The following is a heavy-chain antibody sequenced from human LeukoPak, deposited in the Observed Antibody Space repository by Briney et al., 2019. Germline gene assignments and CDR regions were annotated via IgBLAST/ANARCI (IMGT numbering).Heavy chain of an antibody. Sequence: PGGSLRLSCAASGFTFSSYVMSWVRQAPGKGLEWVSAIGGSGGSTYYADSVKGRFTISRDNSKNTLYLQMNSLRAEDTAVYYCAKDWRRGYSYGFDYWGQGTLVTVSS. CDR1: GFTFSSYV. V-gene: IGHV3-23*01. CDR3: AKDWRRGYSYGFDY. J-gene: IGHJ4*02. CDR2: IGGSGGST. D-gene: IGHD5-18*01.